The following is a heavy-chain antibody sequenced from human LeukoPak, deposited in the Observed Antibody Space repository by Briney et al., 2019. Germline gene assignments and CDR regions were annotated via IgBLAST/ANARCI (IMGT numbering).Heavy chain of an antibody. D-gene: IGHD2-15*01. J-gene: IGHJ6*03. CDR1: GITFSSYW. CDR3: ARVAARCSGGSCYSPYYYYYYMDV. CDR2: IKQDGSEK. Sequence: GGSLRLSCAASGITFSSYWMSWVRQAPGKGLEWVANIKQDGSEKYYMDSVKGRFTISRDNAKNSLYLQMNSLRAEDTAVYYCARVAARCSGGSCYSPYYYYYYMDVWGKGTTVTVSS. V-gene: IGHV3-7*01.